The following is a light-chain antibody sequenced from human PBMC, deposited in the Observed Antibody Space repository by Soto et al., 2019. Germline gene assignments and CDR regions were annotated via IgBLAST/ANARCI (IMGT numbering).Light chain of an antibody. CDR1: RSDVGGYGY. CDR2: DVY. J-gene: IGLJ1*01. CDR3: CSYAGSSTFYV. Sequence: QSVLTQPRSVSGSHGQSVPISCTGTRSDVGGYGYVYCYQQHPGKAPKLMIYDVYNRASGVPDRFSGSKSVNTASLTISGLQAEDEAVYYCCSYAGSSTFYVFGTGTKLTVL. V-gene: IGLV2-11*01.